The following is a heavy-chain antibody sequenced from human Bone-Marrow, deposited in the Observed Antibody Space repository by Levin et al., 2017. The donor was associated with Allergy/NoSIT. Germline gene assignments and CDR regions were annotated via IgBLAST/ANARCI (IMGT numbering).Heavy chain of an antibody. CDR2: IDDSGTT. J-gene: IGHJ6*02. CDR1: GVSVSSGGYS. Sequence: SETLSLTCTVSGVSVSSGGYSWNWIRQPPGKGLEWIGYIDDSGTTDYMPSLKSRVIISADTSKNQVSLRLSSVTAADTAVYYCARDASPSVTRYYYGLDVWGQGTTVTVSS. V-gene: IGHV4-61*08. CDR3: ARDASPSVTRYYYGLDV.